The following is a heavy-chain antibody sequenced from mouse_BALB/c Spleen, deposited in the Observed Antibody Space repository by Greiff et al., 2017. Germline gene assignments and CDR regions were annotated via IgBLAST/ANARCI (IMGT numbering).Heavy chain of an antibody. CDR2: ISDGGSYT. V-gene: IGHV5-4*02. Sequence: EVQLMESGGGLVKPGGSLKLSCAASGFTFSDYYMSWVRQTPEKRLEWVATISDGGSYTYYPDSVKGRFTISRDNAKNNLYLQMSSLKAEDTAMYYCARDDPLADWGQGTLVTVSA. J-gene: IGHJ3*01. CDR1: GFTFSDYY. CDR3: ARDDPLAD.